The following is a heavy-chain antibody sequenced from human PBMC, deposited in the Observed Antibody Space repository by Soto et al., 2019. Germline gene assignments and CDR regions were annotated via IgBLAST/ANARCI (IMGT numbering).Heavy chain of an antibody. CDR3: AKDGVVVPAAMSMGYYFDY. V-gene: IGHV3-9*01. CDR1: GFTFDDYA. D-gene: IGHD2-2*01. J-gene: IGHJ4*02. CDR2: ISWNSGSI. Sequence: GGSLRLSCAASGFTFDDYAMHWVRQAPGKGLEWVSGISWNSGSIGYADSVKGRFTIPRDNAKNSLYLQMNSLRAEDTALYYCAKDGVVVPAAMSMGYYFDYWGQGTLVTVSS.